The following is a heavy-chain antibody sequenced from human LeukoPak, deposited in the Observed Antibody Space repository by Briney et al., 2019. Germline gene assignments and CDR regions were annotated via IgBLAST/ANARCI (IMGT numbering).Heavy chain of an antibody. V-gene: IGHV3-48*03. CDR2: ISSSGSTI. CDR1: GFTFSSYE. D-gene: IGHD3-10*01. J-gene: IGHJ6*03. Sequence: QPGGSLRLSCAASGFTFSSYEMNWVRQAPGKGLEWVSYISSSGSTIYYADSVKGRFTISRDNAKNSPYLQMNSLRAEDTAVYYCARDAPLLWFKVPRYYMDVWGKGTTVTVSS. CDR3: ARDAPLLWFKVPRYYMDV.